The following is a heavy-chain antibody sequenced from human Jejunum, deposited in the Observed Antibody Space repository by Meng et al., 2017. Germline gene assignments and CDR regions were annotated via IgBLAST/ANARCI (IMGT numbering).Heavy chain of an antibody. J-gene: IGHJ4*02. V-gene: IGHV4-39*01. CDR3: ARHGMWLLQNHY. CDR2: IYYSGST. CDR1: GASISGSDNY. D-gene: IGHD5-12*01. Sequence: QLQLQESGPGLVKHSETLSLTCTVSGASISGSDNYWGWLRQPPGKGLEWIGGIYYSGSTYYNPSLKSRVTISVDTSKNQFSLKLNSVSAADTALYFCARHGMWLLQNHYWGQGTLVTVSS.